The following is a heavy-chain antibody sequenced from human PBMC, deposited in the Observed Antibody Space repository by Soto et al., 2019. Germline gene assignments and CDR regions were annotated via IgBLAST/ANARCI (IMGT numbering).Heavy chain of an antibody. CDR3: ANLGEGYYYYGMDV. CDR1: GFTFSSYW. V-gene: IGHV3-74*01. J-gene: IGHJ6*02. D-gene: IGHD3-10*01. CDR2: INSDGSST. Sequence: QPGGSVRLSCAASGFTFSSYWMHWVRQAPGKGLVWVSRINSDGSSTSYADSVKGRFTISRDNAKNTLYLQMNSLRAEDTAVYYCANLGEGYYYYGMDVWGQGTTVTVSS.